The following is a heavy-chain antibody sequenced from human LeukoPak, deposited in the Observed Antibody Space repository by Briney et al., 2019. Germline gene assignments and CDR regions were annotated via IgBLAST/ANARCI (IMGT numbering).Heavy chain of an antibody. CDR1: GFSLSTRGMC. D-gene: IGHD3-22*01. Sequence: SGPTLVKPTQTLTLTCTFSGFSLSTRGMCVSWIRQPPGKALEWLALIDWDDDKYYITSLKTRLTISKAPSKNKVVLTLPNMDPVDTATYYCARSRFYYYEGSGHYTFDYWGQGTLVTVSS. CDR3: ARSRFYYYEGSGHYTFDY. J-gene: IGHJ4*02. V-gene: IGHV2-70*01. CDR2: IDWDDDK.